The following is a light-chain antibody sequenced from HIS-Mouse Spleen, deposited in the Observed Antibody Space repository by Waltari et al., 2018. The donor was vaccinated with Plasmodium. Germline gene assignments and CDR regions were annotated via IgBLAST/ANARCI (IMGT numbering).Light chain of an antibody. Sequence: IVMTQSPATLSVSPGERATLSCRASQSVSSNLAWYQQKPGQAPRPLIYGASTRATGIPARFSGSGSGTEFTLTISSMQSEDFAVYYCQQYNNWPYTFGQGTKLEIK. V-gene: IGKV3-15*01. J-gene: IGKJ2*01. CDR3: QQYNNWPYT. CDR2: GAS. CDR1: QSVSSN.